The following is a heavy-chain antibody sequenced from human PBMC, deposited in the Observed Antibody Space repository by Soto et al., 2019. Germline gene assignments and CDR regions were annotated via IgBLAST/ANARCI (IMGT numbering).Heavy chain of an antibody. D-gene: IGHD3-16*01. Sequence: PGGSLRLSCVASGFALGNYGMHWVRQAPGEGLEWVAVISSDGTTKSYIDSVRGRFTISRDNSRSTVLLQMNSLRREDTAMYYCVKEGGGFRYNHNIRGDSWGQGTQVTVSS. V-gene: IGHV3-30*18. CDR3: VKEGGGFRYNHNIRGDS. CDR2: ISSDGTTK. J-gene: IGHJ4*02. CDR1: GFALGNYG.